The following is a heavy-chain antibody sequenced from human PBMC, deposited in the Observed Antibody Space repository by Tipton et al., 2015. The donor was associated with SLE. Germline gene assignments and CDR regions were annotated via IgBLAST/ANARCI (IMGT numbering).Heavy chain of an antibody. J-gene: IGHJ4*02. CDR1: GFTFSSHW. Sequence: GSLRLSCIASGFTFSSHWMHWVRQAPGKGLVWVSRINNDGTDTVYADSVKGRFTFSRDNTKNTLYLQMNSLTAEDTAVYYCARGLRGPDYWGQGTLVTVSS. CDR3: ARGLRGPDY. CDR2: INNDGTDT. V-gene: IGHV3-74*01.